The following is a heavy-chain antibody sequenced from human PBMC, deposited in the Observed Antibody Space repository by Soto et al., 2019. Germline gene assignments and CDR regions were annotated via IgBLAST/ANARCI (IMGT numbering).Heavy chain of an antibody. Sequence: QVQLVQSGAEVKKPGASVTVSCKASGYTFSRHGISWVRQAPGQGREWMAWSGNTNYAQKFQGRLTLTTNPSTRTAYMVLRRLRSDDTAVYYCARGADAFSSRYYYEYLGQGTLVTVSS. CDR2: SGNT. V-gene: IGHV1-18*04. J-gene: IGHJ4*02. D-gene: IGHD3-16*01. CDR1: GYTFSRHG. CDR3: ARGADAFSSRYYYEY.